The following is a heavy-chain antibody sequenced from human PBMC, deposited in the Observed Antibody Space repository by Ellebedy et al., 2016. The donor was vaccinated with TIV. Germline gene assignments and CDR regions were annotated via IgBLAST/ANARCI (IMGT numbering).Heavy chain of an antibody. CDR2: IYYSGST. J-gene: IGHJ4*02. CDR1: GGSISSYY. CDR3: ARESLDTGITGTSGLDY. D-gene: IGHD1-7*01. Sequence: SETLSLXCTVSGGSISSYYWSWIRQPPGKGLEWIGYIYYSGSTYYNPSLKSRVTISVDTSKNQFSLKLSSVTAADTAVYYCARESLDTGITGTSGLDYWGQGTLVTVSS. V-gene: IGHV4-59*12.